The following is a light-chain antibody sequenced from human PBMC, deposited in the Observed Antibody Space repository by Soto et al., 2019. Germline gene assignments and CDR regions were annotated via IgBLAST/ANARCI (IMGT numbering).Light chain of an antibody. V-gene: IGKV3-11*01. Sequence: IVMTQSPATLSVSPGERATLSCRASQSVSSYLVWYQQKPGQPPRLLIYDASNRAAGIPARFSGSGSGTDFTLTISSLEPEDFAVYYCQQRSNWPGAFGQGTKVDIK. J-gene: IGKJ1*01. CDR2: DAS. CDR3: QQRSNWPGA. CDR1: QSVSSY.